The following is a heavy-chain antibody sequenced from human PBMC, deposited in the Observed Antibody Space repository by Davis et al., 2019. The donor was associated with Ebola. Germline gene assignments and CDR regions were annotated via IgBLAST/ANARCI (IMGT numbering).Heavy chain of an antibody. J-gene: IGHJ6*02. Sequence: AASVKVSCKASGYTFTSYAMHWVRQAPGQRLEWMGWINAGNGNTKYSQKFQGRVTITRDTSASTAYMELSSLRSEDTAVYYCASGPGAAADYYYYGMDVWGQGTTVTVSS. V-gene: IGHV1-3*01. CDR2: INAGNGNT. D-gene: IGHD6-13*01. CDR1: GYTFTSYA. CDR3: ASGPGAAADYYYYGMDV.